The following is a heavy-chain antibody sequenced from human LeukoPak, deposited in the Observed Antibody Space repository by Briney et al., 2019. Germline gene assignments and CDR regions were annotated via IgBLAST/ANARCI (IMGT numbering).Heavy chain of an antibody. Sequence: PGGSLRLSCAASGFTFSSYWMSWVRQAPGKGLEWVANIKQDGSEKYYVDSVKGRFTISRDNAKNSLYLQMNSLRAEDTALYYCARGSPPYGSGGYYNVPTDVWGKGTTVTVSS. CDR3: ARGSPPYGSGGYYNVPTDV. D-gene: IGHD3-10*01. V-gene: IGHV3-7*03. J-gene: IGHJ6*04. CDR1: GFTFSSYW. CDR2: IKQDGSEK.